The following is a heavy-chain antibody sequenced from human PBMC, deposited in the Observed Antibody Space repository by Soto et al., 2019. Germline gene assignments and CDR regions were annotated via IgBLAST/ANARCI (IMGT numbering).Heavy chain of an antibody. J-gene: IGHJ3*02. V-gene: IGHV1-3*01. CDR2: INAGNGNT. CDR3: ASSHSGCSSTSCYAFDI. CDR1: GYTFTSYA. Sequence: ASVKVSCKASGYTFTSYAMHWVRHAPGQRLEWMGWINAGNGNTKYSQKFQGRVTITRDTSASTAYMELSSLRSEDTAVYYCASSHSGCSSTSCYAFDIWGQGTMVTVSS. D-gene: IGHD2-2*01.